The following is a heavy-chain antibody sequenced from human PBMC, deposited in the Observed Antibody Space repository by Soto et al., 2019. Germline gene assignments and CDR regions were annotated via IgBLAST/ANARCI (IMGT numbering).Heavy chain of an antibody. D-gene: IGHD2-8*02. Sequence: PSETLSLTCTVSGGSVSSGSYYWSWIRQPPGKGLEWIGYIYYSGSTDYNPSLKSRVTISVDTSKNQFSLKLSSVTAADTAVYYCAREDILAGDAFDIWGQGTMVTV. J-gene: IGHJ3*02. CDR2: IYYSGST. CDR3: AREDILAGDAFDI. CDR1: GGSVSSGSYY. V-gene: IGHV4-61*01.